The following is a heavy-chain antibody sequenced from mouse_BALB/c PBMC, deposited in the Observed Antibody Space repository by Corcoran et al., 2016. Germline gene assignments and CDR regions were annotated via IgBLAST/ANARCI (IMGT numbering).Heavy chain of an antibody. J-gene: IGHJ1*01. V-gene: IGHV9-1*02. CDR2: INTYTGEP. CDR1: GYTFTNYG. Sequence: QIQLVQSGPELKKPGETVKISCKASGYTFTNYGMNWVKQAPGKGLKWMGWINTYTGEPTYADDFKGRFAFSLETTASTAYLQINNLKNEDMATYFCARRGSWYFDVWGAGTTVTVSS. CDR3: ARRGSWYFDV.